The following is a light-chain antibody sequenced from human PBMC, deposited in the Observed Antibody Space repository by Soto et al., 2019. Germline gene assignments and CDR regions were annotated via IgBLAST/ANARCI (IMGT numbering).Light chain of an antibody. CDR1: SSDVGDYNY. CDR2: DVS. CDR3: SSYTSSSTLVV. Sequence: QSVLTQPASVSGSPGQSITISCTGTSSDVGDYNYVSWYQQHPGKAPKLMIYDVSNRPSGVSNRFSGSKSGSTASLTISGLQAEDEADYYCSSYTSSSTLVVFGGGIKLTVL. V-gene: IGLV2-14*03. J-gene: IGLJ2*01.